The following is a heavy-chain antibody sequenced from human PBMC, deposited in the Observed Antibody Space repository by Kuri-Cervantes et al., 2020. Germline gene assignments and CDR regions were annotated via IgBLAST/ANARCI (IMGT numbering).Heavy chain of an antibody. V-gene: IGHV4-59*12. J-gene: IGHJ6*02. Sequence: ESLKISCTVSSGSISSYYWSWIRQPPGKGLEWIGYIYYSGSTNYNPSLKSRVTMSVDTSKNQFSLKLSSVTAADTAVYYCASSYDSSGYYYRHYYYGMDVWGQGTTVTVSS. CDR2: IYYSGST. CDR3: ASSYDSSGYYYRHYYYGMDV. D-gene: IGHD3-22*01. CDR1: SGSISSYY.